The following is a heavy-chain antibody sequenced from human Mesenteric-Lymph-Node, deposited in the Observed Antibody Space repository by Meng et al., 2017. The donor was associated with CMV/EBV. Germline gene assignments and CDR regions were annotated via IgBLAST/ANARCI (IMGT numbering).Heavy chain of an antibody. Sequence: CAASGFNFSSYAMHWVRQAPGKGLEWVAVISYDGSNKYYADSVKGRFTISRDNSKNTLYVQMNSLRAEDTAAYYCARDHSYMTTPDYWGQGTLVTVSS. CDR2: ISYDGSNK. CDR1: GFNFSSYA. V-gene: IGHV3-30-3*01. CDR3: ARDHSYMTTPDY. J-gene: IGHJ4*02. D-gene: IGHD2-15*01.